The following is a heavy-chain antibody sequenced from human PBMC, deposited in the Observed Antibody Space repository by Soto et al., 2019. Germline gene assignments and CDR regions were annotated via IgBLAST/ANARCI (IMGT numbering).Heavy chain of an antibody. V-gene: IGHV1-69*13. CDR3: ARDLRRYSVCCCGMDV. D-gene: IGHD6-13*01. CDR2: IIPIFGTA. Sequence: ASVKVSCKASGGTFSSYAISWVRQAPGQGLEWMGGIIPIFGTANYAQKFQGRVTITADESTSTAYMELSSLRSEDTAVYYCARDLRRYSVCCCGMDVWGQGTTVTVSS. J-gene: IGHJ6*02. CDR1: GGTFSSYA.